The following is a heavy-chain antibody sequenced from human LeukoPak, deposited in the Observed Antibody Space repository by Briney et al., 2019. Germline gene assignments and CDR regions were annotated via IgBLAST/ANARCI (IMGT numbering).Heavy chain of an antibody. J-gene: IGHJ4*02. CDR1: GGSVTSGGYS. CDR2: IYHSGSN. D-gene: IGHD5-18*01. Sequence: PAHTLSLTCTVSGGSVTSGGYSWTWIRQPPGKGLEWIGYIYHSGSNYYNPSLKSRLTISVDRSKNQISLKLSSVTAADTAVYFCARQGYTYADDFWGQGTLVTVSS. CDR3: ARQGYTYADDF. V-gene: IGHV4-30-2*01.